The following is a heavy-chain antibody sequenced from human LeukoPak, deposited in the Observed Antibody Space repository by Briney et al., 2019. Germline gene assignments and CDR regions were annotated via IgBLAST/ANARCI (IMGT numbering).Heavy chain of an antibody. CDR3: ARKYCSTTSCLFDN. CDR2: ISSSGTTI. Sequence: GGSLRLSCAASGFTFSSYAMNWVRQAPGKGLQWVSDISSSGTTIYYADSVKGRFTISRDNAKNSLYLQMNSLRAEDTAVYYCARKYCSTTSCLFDNWGQGTLVTVSS. CDR1: GFTFSSYA. D-gene: IGHD2-2*01. V-gene: IGHV3-48*03. J-gene: IGHJ4*02.